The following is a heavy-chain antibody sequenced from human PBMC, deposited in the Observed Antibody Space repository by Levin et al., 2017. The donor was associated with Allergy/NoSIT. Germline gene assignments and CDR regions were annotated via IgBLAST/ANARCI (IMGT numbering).Heavy chain of an antibody. D-gene: IGHD6-13*01. CDR1: GFTFTIYD. CDR3: ARETIAAPPYNWFDT. J-gene: IGHJ5*02. CDR2: LNPNTGGT. Sequence: VASVKVSCKASGFTFTIYDIHWVRQAPGQGLEWVGRLNPNTGGTDSVQKFMGRVTMTRDTSTTTAFMELTRLRPDDTAIYYCARETIAAPPYNWFDTWGQGALVTVSS. V-gene: IGHV1-2*06.